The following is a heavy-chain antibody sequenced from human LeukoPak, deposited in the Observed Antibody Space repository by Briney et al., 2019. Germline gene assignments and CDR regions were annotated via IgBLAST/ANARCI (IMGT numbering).Heavy chain of an antibody. CDR1: GGSFSGYY. J-gene: IGHJ6*03. Sequence: SETLSLTCAVYGGSFSGYYWSWIRQPPGKGLEWIGEINHSGSTNYNPSLKSRVTISVDTSKNQFSLKLSSVTAADTAVYYCARWGIGYYTRFWDYYYYYMDVWGKGTTVTVSS. CDR3: ARWGIGYYTRFWDYYYYYMDV. V-gene: IGHV4-34*01. CDR2: INHSGST. D-gene: IGHD3-3*01.